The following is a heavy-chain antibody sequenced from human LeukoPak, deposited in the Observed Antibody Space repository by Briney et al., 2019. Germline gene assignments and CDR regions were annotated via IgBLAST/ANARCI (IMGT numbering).Heavy chain of an antibody. V-gene: IGHV4-34*01. J-gene: IGHJ4*02. D-gene: IGHD2-21*02. Sequence: PSETLSLTCAAYGGSFSPYYWSWIRRPPEKGLEWIGEINHSGSTNYNPSLKSRVTISVDTSKNQFSLKLSSVTAADTAVYYCARGGLYCGGDCYVDHWGQGSLVTVSS. CDR2: INHSGST. CDR1: GGSFSPYY. CDR3: ARGGLYCGGDCYVDH.